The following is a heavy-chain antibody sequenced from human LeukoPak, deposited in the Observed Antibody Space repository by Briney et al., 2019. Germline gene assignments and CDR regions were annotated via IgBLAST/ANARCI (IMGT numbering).Heavy chain of an antibody. V-gene: IGHV4-39*07. CDR2: IYYSGST. CDR1: GGSISSSSYY. J-gene: IGHJ4*02. D-gene: IGHD4-11*01. Sequence: PSETLSLTCTVSGGSISSSSYYWGWIRQPPGKGLEWIGSIYYSGSTYYNPSLKSRVTISVDTSKNQFSLKLSSVTAADTAVYYCARKRDYSNYSRLRLFDYWGQGTLVTVSS. CDR3: ARKRDYSNYSRLRLFDY.